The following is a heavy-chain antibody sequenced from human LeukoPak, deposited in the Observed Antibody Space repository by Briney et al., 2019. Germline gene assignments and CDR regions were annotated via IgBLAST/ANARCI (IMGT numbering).Heavy chain of an antibody. V-gene: IGHV3-23*01. CDR2: ISGSGGST. CDR3: AKGGITMIVVVPSGDI. J-gene: IGHJ3*02. Sequence: ETLSLTCTVSGGSISSSSYYWGWIRQSPGKGLEWVSAISGSGGSTYYADSVKGRFTISRDNSKNTLYLQMNSLRAEDTAVYYCAKGGITMIVVVPSGDIWGQGTMVTVSS. CDR1: GGSISSSSYY. D-gene: IGHD3-22*01.